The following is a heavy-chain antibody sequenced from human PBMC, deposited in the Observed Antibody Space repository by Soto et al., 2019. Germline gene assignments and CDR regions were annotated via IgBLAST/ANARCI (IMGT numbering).Heavy chain of an antibody. J-gene: IGHJ4*02. CDR2: IYPADSNT. V-gene: IGHV5-51*01. D-gene: IGHD6-13*01. CDR1: GYSFPTYW. Sequence: PGESLKISCKSSGYSFPTYWIGWVRQMPGKRLEWMGIIYPADSNTRYSPSFQGQVTMSVDKSISTAYLQWSSLKASDTAMYYCATPGGRYSDTWRVDSFDYWGQGSLVTVSS. CDR3: ATPGGRYSDTWRVDSFDY.